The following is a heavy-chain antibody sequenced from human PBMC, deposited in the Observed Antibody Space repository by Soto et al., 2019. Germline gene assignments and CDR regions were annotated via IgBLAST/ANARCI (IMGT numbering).Heavy chain of an antibody. CDR2: IGAASDT. CDR1: GFTVSSSY. CDR3: ARGVLGPGDYYYGMDV. Sequence: PWGSLRLSCAASGFTVSSSYLTWVRQAPGEGLEWVSGIGAASDTYYPVSVQGRFTVSRDNAKKSLYLQMNSLRAGDTAVYYCARGVLGPGDYYYGMDVWGQGTTVTVT. D-gene: IGHD7-27*01. V-gene: IGHV3-13*01. J-gene: IGHJ6*02.